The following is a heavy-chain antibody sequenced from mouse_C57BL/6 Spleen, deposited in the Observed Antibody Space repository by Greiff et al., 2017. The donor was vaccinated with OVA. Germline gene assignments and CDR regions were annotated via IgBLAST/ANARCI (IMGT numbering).Heavy chain of an antibody. CDR2: ISSGGSYT. CDR1: GFTFSSYG. Sequence: EVQRVESGGDLVKPGGSLKLSCAASGFTFSSYGMSWVRQTPDKRLEWVATISSGGSYTYYPDSVKGRFTSSRDNAKNTLYLQMSSLKSEDTAMYYCARQEEIKDYFDYWGQGTTLTVSS. CDR3: ARQEEIKDYFDY. V-gene: IGHV5-6*01. D-gene: IGHD2-4*01. J-gene: IGHJ2*01.